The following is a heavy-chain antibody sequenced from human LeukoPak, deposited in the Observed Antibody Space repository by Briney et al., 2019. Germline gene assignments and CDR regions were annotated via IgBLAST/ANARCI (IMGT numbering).Heavy chain of an antibody. V-gene: IGHV3-48*03. CDR1: GFTFSSYE. Sequence: GGSLRLSCAASGFTFSSYEMNWVRQAPGKGLEWVSYISSSGSTIYYADSVKGRFTISRDNAKNSLYLQMNSLRAEDTAVYYCARAVGRSSNWSPIPGGDFDYWGQGTLVTVSS. CDR3: ARAVGRSSNWSPIPGGDFDY. CDR2: ISSSGSTI. D-gene: IGHD6-13*01. J-gene: IGHJ4*02.